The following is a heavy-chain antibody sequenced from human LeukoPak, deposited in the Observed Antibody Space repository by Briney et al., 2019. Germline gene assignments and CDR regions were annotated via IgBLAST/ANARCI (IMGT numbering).Heavy chain of an antibody. D-gene: IGHD1/OR15-1a*01. J-gene: IGHJ4*02. Sequence: PGGSLRLSCAASGFTFSSYGMHWVRQAPGKGLEWVAVISYDGSNKYYADSVRGRFTISRDNSKNTLYLQMNSLRAEDTAVYYCAKVPRGTWVYFDYWGQGTLVTVSS. CDR3: AKVPRGTWVYFDY. CDR1: GFTFSSYG. CDR2: ISYDGSNK. V-gene: IGHV3-30*18.